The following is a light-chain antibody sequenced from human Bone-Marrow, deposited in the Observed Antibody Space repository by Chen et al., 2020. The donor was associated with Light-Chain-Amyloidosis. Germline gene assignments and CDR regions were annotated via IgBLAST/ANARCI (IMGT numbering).Light chain of an antibody. CDR2: GSS. Sequence: EIVLTQSPGTLSLSPGEGANLSCRASQTISSNYLTWYQPKFGQAPRLLIYGSSSRATVIPDRFTGSGSGTDFTLTINRLEPEDFAMYYCQQYGTSPLTFGGGTKVEIK. V-gene: IGKV3-20*01. CDR1: QTISSNY. CDR3: QQYGTSPLT. J-gene: IGKJ4*01.